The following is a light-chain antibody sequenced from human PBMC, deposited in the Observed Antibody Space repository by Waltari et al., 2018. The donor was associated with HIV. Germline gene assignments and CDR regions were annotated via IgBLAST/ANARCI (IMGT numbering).Light chain of an antibody. CDR3: AAWDDSLL. V-gene: IGLV1-47*01. Sequence: GQRVTISCSGSSSNIGSKYVYWYQQLPGTAPTLLIYRNNQRPSGVPDRFSGSKSGTSASLAISGLRSEDEADYYCAAWDDSLLFGGGTKLTVL. J-gene: IGLJ2*01. CDR1: SSNIGSKY. CDR2: RNN.